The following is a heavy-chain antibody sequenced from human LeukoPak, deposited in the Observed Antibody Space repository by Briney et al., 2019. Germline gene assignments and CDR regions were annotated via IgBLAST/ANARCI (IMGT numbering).Heavy chain of an antibody. J-gene: IGHJ4*02. V-gene: IGHV3-23*01. Sequence: PGGSLRLSCAASGFTFSSYAMSWVRQAPGKGLEWVSAISGSGGSTYYADSVKGRFTISRDNAKNSLYLQMNSLRAEDTAVYYCARFGGYYDFDYWGQGTLVTVSS. CDR3: ARFGGYYDFDY. CDR1: GFTFSSYA. CDR2: ISGSGGST. D-gene: IGHD3-3*01.